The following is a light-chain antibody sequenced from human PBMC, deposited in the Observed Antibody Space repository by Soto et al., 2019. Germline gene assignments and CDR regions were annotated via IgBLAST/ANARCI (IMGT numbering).Light chain of an antibody. CDR2: EVS. CDR1: SSDVGAFNY. V-gene: IGLV2-14*01. CDR3: TSYSRASTRV. Sequence: QSALTQPASVSGSPGQSITISCTGTSSDVGAFNYVSWYQQHPGKAPKLIIFEVSNRPSGVSNRLSGSKSGNTASLTISGLQTEDEADYYCTSYSRASTRVFGGGTKLTVL. J-gene: IGLJ3*02.